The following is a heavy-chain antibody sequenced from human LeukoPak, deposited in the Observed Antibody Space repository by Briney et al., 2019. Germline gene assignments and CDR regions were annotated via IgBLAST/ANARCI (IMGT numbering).Heavy chain of an antibody. J-gene: IGHJ3*02. CDR2: IIPIFGTA. D-gene: IGHD3-16*01. CDR3: ARTDYVFGVVNTGVAFNT. V-gene: IGHV1-69*05. CDR1: GGTFSSYA. Sequence: SVKVSCKASGGTFSSYAISWARQAPGQGLEWMGRIIPIFGTANYAQKFQGRVTITTDESTSTAYMELSSLRSEDTAVYYCARTDYVFGVVNTGVAFNTWGKGKMVTFSS.